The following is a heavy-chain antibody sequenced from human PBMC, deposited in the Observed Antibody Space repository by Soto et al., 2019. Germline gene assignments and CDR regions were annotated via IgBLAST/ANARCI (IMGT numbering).Heavy chain of an antibody. J-gene: IGHJ4*02. CDR3: ARDRRFLEWLDY. CDR2: IWYVGSNK. D-gene: IGHD3-3*01. CDR1: GFTFKTYA. V-gene: IGHV3-33*01. Sequence: QMHLVESGGGVVQPGRSLTPSWVASGFTFKTYAFHGVRQAPGRGLGGVAVIWYVGSNKYFGDSVKGRFSISRDNSKNTVYLQMNSLRAEDTAVYYCARDRRFLEWLDYWGQGTLVSVSS.